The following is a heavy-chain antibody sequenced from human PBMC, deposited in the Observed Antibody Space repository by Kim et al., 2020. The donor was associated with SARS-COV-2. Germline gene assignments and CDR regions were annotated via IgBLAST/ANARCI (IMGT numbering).Heavy chain of an antibody. CDR2: ISGSGGST. J-gene: IGHJ4*02. D-gene: IGHD2-2*01. CDR3: AKVMGGVWGNKVPAAMDY. CDR1: GFTFSSYA. V-gene: IGHV3-23*01. Sequence: GGSLRLSCAASGFTFSSYAMSWVRQAPGKGLEWVSAISGSGGSTYYADSVKGRFTISRDNSKNALYLQMNSLRAEDTAVYYCAKVMGGVWGNKVPAAMDYWGQGTLVTVSS.